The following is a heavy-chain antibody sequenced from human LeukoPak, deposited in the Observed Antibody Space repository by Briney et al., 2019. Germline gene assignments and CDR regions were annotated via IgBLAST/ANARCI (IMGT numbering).Heavy chain of an antibody. CDR2: ISSSSSTI. D-gene: IGHD4-11*01. Sequence: GGSLRLSCAASGFTFSSYSMNWVRQAPGKGLEWVSYISSSSSTIYYADSVKGRFTISRDNAKNSLYLQMNSLRAEDTAVYYCAYTVTTGYWGQGTLVTVSS. CDR1: GFTFSSYS. CDR3: AYTVTTGY. J-gene: IGHJ4*02. V-gene: IGHV3-48*01.